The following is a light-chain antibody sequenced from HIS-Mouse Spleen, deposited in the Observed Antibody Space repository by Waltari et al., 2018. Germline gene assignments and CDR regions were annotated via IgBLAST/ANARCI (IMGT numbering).Light chain of an antibody. Sequence: QSALTQPASVSGSPGQSINISCTGTSSDVGSYNLVSVYQQHPGKAPKLLIYEGSKRPSGVSNRFSGSKSGNTASLTISGLQAEDEADYYCCSYAGSSTFVVFGGGTKLTVL. CDR3: CSYAGSSTFVV. V-gene: IGLV2-23*03. CDR2: EGS. J-gene: IGLJ2*01. CDR1: SSDVGSYNL.